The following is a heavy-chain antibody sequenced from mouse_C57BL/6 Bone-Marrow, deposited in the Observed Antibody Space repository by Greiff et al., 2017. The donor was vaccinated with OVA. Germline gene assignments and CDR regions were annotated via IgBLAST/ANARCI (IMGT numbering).Heavy chain of an antibody. J-gene: IGHJ2*01. CDR2: IHPNSGST. CDR1: GYTFTSYW. CDR3: ARSILFDY. Sequence: QVQLQQPGAELVKPGASVKLSCKASGYTFTSYWMNWVKQRPGQGLEWIGMIHPNSGSTKYNEKFKSKATLTVDKSSSTAYMQLSSLTSEDSAVYYGARSILFDYWGQGTTLTVSS. V-gene: IGHV1-64*01.